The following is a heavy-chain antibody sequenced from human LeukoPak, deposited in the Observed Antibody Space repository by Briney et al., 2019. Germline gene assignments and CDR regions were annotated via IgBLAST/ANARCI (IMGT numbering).Heavy chain of an antibody. Sequence: GGSLRLSCAASGFTFSSYSMNWVRQAPGKGLEWVSSISSSSSYIYYADSVKGRFTISRDNAKNSLFLQMNSLRAEDTAVYYCARDLVLWFGELLEVAFDYWGQGTLVTVSS. CDR2: ISSSSSYI. CDR1: GFTFSSYS. V-gene: IGHV3-21*01. D-gene: IGHD3-10*01. J-gene: IGHJ4*02. CDR3: ARDLVLWFGELLEVAFDY.